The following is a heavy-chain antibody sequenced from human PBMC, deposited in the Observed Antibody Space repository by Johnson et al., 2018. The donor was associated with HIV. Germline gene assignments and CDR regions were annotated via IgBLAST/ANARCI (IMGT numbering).Heavy chain of an antibody. J-gene: IGHJ3*02. CDR3: AQGGWLQFDAFDI. CDR2: ISYDGSNK. Sequence: QVQLVESGGGVVQPGRSLRLSCSASGFTFSSYGMHWVRQAPGKGLEWVAVISYDGSNKYYADSVKGRFTISRDNSKNTLYLQMNSLRAEATAVYYCAQGGWLQFDAFDIWGQGTMVTVSS. CDR1: GFTFSSYG. D-gene: IGHD5-24*01. V-gene: IGHV3-30*18.